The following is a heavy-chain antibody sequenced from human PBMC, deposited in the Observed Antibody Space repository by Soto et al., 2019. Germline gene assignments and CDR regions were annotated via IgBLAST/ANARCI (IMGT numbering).Heavy chain of an antibody. V-gene: IGHV3-64D*08. CDR3: VKDRGIGSGWYGDFDY. D-gene: IGHD6-19*01. Sequence: EVQLVESGGGLVQPGGSLRLSCSASGFTFSSYAMHWVRQAPGKGLEYVSAISSNGGSTYYADSVKGRFTISRDNSKNTLYLQMSSLRAEDTAVYYCVKDRGIGSGWYGDFDYWGQGTLVTVSS. CDR1: GFTFSSYA. CDR2: ISSNGGST. J-gene: IGHJ4*02.